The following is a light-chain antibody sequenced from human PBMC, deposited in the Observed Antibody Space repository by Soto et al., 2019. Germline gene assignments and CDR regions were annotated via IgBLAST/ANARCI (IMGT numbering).Light chain of an antibody. CDR3: QQRASWPPSIT. CDR1: QSVSSY. CDR2: GAF. Sequence: EIVLTQSPATLSLSPGERATLSCRASQSVSSYLAWYQQKPGQAPRLLIYGAFTRATGIPARFSGTGSGTDFTLTINSLEPEDFAVYYCQQRASWPPSITFGQGTRLEIK. V-gene: IGKV3-11*01. J-gene: IGKJ5*01.